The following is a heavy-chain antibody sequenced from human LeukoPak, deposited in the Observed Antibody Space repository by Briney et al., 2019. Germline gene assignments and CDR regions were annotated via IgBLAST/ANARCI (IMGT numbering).Heavy chain of an antibody. Sequence: GGSLRLSCAASGFTFYTYGMHWVRQAPGKGLEYVSGIGTDGGTTYYANSVKGRFTISRDNSKYMLYLQMGSLTADDMAVYYCARGAQLTDYWGQRTLVTLSS. CDR3: ARGAQLTDY. V-gene: IGHV3-64*01. J-gene: IGHJ4*02. D-gene: IGHD6-13*01. CDR1: GFTFYTYG. CDR2: IGTDGGTT.